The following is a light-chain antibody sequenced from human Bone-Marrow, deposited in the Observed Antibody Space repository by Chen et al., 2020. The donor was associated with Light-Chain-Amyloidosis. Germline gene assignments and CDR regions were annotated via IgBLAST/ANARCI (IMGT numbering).Light chain of an antibody. V-gene: IGLV3-21*02. CDR1: NIVSTS. J-gene: IGLJ3*02. CDR2: DDS. CDR3: QVWDRSSDRPV. Sequence: SDVRTQPSSVSVTPGQPATNASGGNNIVSTSVNWYQQPPGQAPLLVVYDDSARPSGIPERLSGSNSGNTATLTISRVEAGDEADYYCQVWDRSSDRPVFGGGTKLTVL.